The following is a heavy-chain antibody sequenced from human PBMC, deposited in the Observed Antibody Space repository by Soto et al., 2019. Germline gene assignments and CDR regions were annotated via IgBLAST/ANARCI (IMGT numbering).Heavy chain of an antibody. CDR1: GASIRTSY. Sequence: SETLSLTCAVSGASIRTSYWNWIRQPPGKGLEWIGSIYYSVNTNYNPSLKSRVIISVDTSKNQFSLKLTSVTAADTAVYFCASDFSSAWFYSWGQGTLVTVSS. D-gene: IGHD6-19*01. CDR2: IYYSVNT. V-gene: IGHV4-59*01. J-gene: IGHJ5*01. CDR3: ASDFSSAWFYS.